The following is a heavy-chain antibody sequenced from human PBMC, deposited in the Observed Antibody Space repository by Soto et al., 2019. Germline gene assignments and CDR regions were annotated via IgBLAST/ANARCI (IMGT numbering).Heavy chain of an antibody. CDR2: VSHDGKNT. CDR1: GFTFSDYA. CDR3: AKGGRQWLVTSDFNY. J-gene: IGHJ4*02. V-gene: IGHV3-30*18. D-gene: IGHD6-19*01. Sequence: VQLVESGGGVVQPGRSLRLSCAASGFTFSDYAMHWVRQAPGKGLEWVAVVSHDGKNTHYADSVKGRFTISRDSSKNTVSLEMTSLRAEDTAVYYGAKGGRQWLVTSDFNYWGQGALVTVSS.